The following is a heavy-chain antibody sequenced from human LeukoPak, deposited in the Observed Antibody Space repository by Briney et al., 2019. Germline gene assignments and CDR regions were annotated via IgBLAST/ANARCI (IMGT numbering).Heavy chain of an antibody. J-gene: IGHJ2*01. CDR1: GGSFSGYY. D-gene: IGHD1-26*01. Sequence: SETLSLTYAVYGGSFSGYYWSWIRQPPGKGLEWIGEINHSGSTNYNPSLKSRVTISVDTSKNQFSLKLSPVTAADTAVYYCARGKWSGSHYWYFDLWGRGTLATVSS. CDR3: ARGKWSGSHYWYFDL. CDR2: INHSGST. V-gene: IGHV4-34*01.